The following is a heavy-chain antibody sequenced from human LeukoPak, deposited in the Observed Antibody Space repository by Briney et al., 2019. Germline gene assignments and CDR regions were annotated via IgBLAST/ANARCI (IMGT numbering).Heavy chain of an antibody. V-gene: IGHV4-38-2*02. CDR3: ARGLRQLVRSWHY. D-gene: IGHD6-6*01. Sequence: SETLSLTCTVSGYSISSGYYWGWIRQPPGKGLEWIGSIYHSGSTYYNPSLKSRVTISVDTSKNQFSLKLSSVTAADTAVYYCARGLRQLVRSWHYWGQGTLVTVSS. J-gene: IGHJ4*02. CDR1: GYSISSGYY. CDR2: IYHSGST.